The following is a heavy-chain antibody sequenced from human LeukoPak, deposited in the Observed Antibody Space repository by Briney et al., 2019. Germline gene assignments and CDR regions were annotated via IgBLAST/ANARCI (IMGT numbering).Heavy chain of an antibody. J-gene: IGHJ6*04. CDR2: ISGSGGST. CDR1: GFTFSSYS. V-gene: IGHV3-23*01. CDR3: AELGITMIGGV. D-gene: IGHD3-10*02. Sequence: GGSLRLSCAASGFTFSSYSMDWVRQAPGKGLEWVSAISGSGGSTYYADSVKGRFTISRDNAKNSLYLQMNSLRAEDTAVYYCAELGITMIGGVWGKGTTVTISS.